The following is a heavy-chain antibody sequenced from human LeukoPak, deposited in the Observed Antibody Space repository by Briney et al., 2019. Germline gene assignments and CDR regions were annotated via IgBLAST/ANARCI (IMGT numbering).Heavy chain of an antibody. CDR2: IIPIFGTA. Sequence: SVKVSCKASGGTFSSYAISWVRQAPGQGLEWMGGIIPIFGTANYAQKFQGRVTITADKSTSTAYMELSSLRSEDTAVYYCARILRLGELSLGYWGQGTLVTVSS. D-gene: IGHD3-16*02. J-gene: IGHJ4*02. V-gene: IGHV1-69*06. CDR3: ARILRLGELSLGY. CDR1: GGTFSSYA.